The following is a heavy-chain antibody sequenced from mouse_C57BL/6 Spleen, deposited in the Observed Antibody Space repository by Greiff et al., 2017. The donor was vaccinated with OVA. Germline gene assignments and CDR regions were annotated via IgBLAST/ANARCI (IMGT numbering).Heavy chain of an antibody. CDR2: ISSGSSTI. D-gene: IGHD1-1*02. V-gene: IGHV5-17*01. CDR3: ARRGGRLAGFAY. J-gene: IGHJ3*01. Sequence: EVKLMESGGGLVKPGGSLKLSCAASGFTFSDYGMHWVRQAPEKGLEWVAYISSGSSTIYYADTVKGRFTISRDTAKNTLFLQMTSLRSEGTAMYYCARRGGRLAGFAYWGQGTLVTVSA. CDR1: GFTFSDYG.